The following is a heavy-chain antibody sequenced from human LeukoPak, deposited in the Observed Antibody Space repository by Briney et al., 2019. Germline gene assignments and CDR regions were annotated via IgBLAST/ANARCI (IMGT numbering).Heavy chain of an antibody. CDR1: GFTFRSYS. CDR2: ISSSSSYI. Sequence: PGGSLRLSCAASGFTFRSYSMNWVRQAPGKGLEWVSSISSSSSYIYYADSVKGRFTISRDNAKNSLYLQMNSLRAEDTAVYYCARDEQNAFDIWGQGTMVTVSS. D-gene: IGHD6-13*01. V-gene: IGHV3-21*01. J-gene: IGHJ3*02. CDR3: ARDEQNAFDI.